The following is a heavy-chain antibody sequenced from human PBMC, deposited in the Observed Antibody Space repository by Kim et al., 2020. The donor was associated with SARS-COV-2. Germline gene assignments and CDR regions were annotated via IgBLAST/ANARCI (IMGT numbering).Heavy chain of an antibody. V-gene: IGHV1-69*04. Sequence: SVKVSCKASGGTFSSYAISWVRQAPGQGLEWMGRIIPILGIANYAQKFQGRVTITAVKSTSTAYMELSSLRSEDTAVYYCARFLHGMDVWGQGTTVTVSS. J-gene: IGHJ6*02. CDR2: IIPILGIA. CDR1: GGTFSSYA. CDR3: ARFLHGMDV.